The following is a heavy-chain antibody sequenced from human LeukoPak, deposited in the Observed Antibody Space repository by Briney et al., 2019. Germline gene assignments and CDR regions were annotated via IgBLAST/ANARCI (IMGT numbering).Heavy chain of an antibody. D-gene: IGHD3-16*01. CDR1: GLTFSDYY. CDR3: AGGLPTPFDY. CDR2: FYSGDDT. Sequence: GGSLRLSCAVSGLTFSDYYMSWVRQAPGKGLEWVSVFYSGDDTYYADSVKGRLTISRDNSKNTLYLQMNSLRAEDTAVYYCAGGLPTPFDYWGQGTLVTVSS. J-gene: IGHJ4*02. V-gene: IGHV3-53*01.